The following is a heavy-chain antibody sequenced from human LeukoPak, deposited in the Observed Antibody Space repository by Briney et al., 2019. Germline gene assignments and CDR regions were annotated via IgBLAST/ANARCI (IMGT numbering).Heavy chain of an antibody. CDR3: AKDALWFGELFDYFDY. V-gene: IGHV3-30*18. D-gene: IGHD3-10*01. CDR1: GFTVSTSV. Sequence: GGSPRLSCAASGFTVSTSVIHWVRQAPGKGLDWAALISFDGTTKYYADSVTGRFTISRDNSKNTLYLQMNSLRAEDTAVYYCAKDALWFGELFDYFDYWGQGTLVTVSS. CDR2: ISFDGTTK. J-gene: IGHJ4*02.